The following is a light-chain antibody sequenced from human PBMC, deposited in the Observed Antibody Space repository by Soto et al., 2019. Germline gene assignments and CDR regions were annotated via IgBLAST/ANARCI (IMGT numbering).Light chain of an antibody. Sequence: QSVLTQSPSASASLGASVKLTCTLCSGHSSYAIAWHQQQPEKGPRYLMKLNSDGSHSKGDVIPDRFSGSSSGAERYLTICSLQSEDEADYYCQTWGTGIEVFGGGTKLTV. CDR3: QTWGTGIEV. J-gene: IGLJ2*01. CDR1: SGHSSYA. V-gene: IGLV4-69*01. CDR2: LNSDGSH.